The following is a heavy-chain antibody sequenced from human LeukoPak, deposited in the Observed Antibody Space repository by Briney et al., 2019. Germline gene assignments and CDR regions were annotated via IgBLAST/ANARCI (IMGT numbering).Heavy chain of an antibody. J-gene: IGHJ6*03. CDR1: GYTFTGYY. CDR2: IIPIFGTA. D-gene: IGHD5-12*01. Sequence: ASVKVSCKASGYTFTGYYMHWVRQAPGQGLEWMGGIIPIFGTANYAQKFQGRVTITADESTSTANMEMSSLRSEDTAVYYCARQAPWGGYGRDYYYMDVWGKGTTVTISS. CDR3: ARQAPWGGYGRDYYYMDV. V-gene: IGHV1-69*13.